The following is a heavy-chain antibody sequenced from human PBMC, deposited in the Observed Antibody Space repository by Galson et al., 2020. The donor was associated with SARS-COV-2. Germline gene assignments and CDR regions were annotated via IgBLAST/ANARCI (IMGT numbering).Heavy chain of an antibody. CDR3: ARGGTTVIRLDP. CDR1: GFTFSDHS. Sequence: NAGGSLRLSCAASGFTFSDHSMAWVRQAPGKGLEWVSSISGTSTHIYYADSVRGRFIISRDNANNSLYLQMNSLRVEDTAVYYCARGGTTVIRLDPWGQGTPVTVSS. D-gene: IGHD4-4*01. V-gene: IGHV3-21*01. J-gene: IGHJ5*02. CDR2: ISGTSTHI.